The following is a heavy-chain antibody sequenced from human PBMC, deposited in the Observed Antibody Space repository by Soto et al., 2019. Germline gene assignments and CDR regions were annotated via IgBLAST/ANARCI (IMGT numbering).Heavy chain of an antibody. J-gene: IGHJ6*02. CDR3: ASKNYYDSSGYYSLVNYYYGMDV. Sequence: GGSLRLSCAASGFTFSSYAMSWVRQAPGKGLEWVSAISGSGGSTNYADSVKGRFTISRDNSKNTLYLQMNSLRAEDTAVYYCASKNYYDSSGYYSLVNYYYGMDVWGQGTTVTV. CDR1: GFTFSSYA. V-gene: IGHV3-23*01. D-gene: IGHD3-22*01. CDR2: ISGSGGST.